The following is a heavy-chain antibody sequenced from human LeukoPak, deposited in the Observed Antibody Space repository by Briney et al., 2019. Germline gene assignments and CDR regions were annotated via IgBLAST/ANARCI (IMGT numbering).Heavy chain of an antibody. D-gene: IGHD3-3*01. J-gene: IGHJ4*02. CDR3: ARDRFLEWLLPFDY. Sequence: GGSLRLSCAASGFTFDDYGMSWVRQAPGKGLERVSGINWNGGSTGYADSVKGRFTISRDNAKNSLYLQMNSLRAEDTALYYCARDRFLEWLLPFDYWGQGTLVTVSP. CDR1: GFTFDDYG. CDR2: INWNGGST. V-gene: IGHV3-20*04.